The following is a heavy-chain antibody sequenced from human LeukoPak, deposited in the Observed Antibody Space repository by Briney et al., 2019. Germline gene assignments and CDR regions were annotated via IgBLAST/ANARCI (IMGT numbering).Heavy chain of an antibody. V-gene: IGHV4-59*01. CDR1: GGSISSYY. J-gene: IGHJ4*02. CDR3: ARVLAVAGFALYYFDY. D-gene: IGHD6-19*01. CDR2: IYYSGST. Sequence: SETLSLTCSVSGGSISSYYWSWIRQPPGKGLEWIGYIYYSGSTNYNPSLMSRVTISVDTSKNQFSLKLSSVTAADTAVYYCARVLAVAGFALYYFDYWGQGTLVTVSS.